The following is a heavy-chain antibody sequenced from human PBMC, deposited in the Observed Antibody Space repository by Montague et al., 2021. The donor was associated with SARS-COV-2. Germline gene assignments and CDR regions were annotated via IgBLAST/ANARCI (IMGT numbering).Heavy chain of an antibody. CDR1: GGSLSGYD. CDR3: ARGQGEITMTVVVLTAAAHYFDY. D-gene: IGHD3-22*01. Sequence: SETLSLTCAVYGGSLSGYDWSWIRQPPGKGLEWIGEINHSGSTKYNPSLKSRVSISVDTSKNQFSLKLNSVTAADTAVYYCARGQGEITMTVVVLTAAAHYFDYWGQGTLVTVSP. J-gene: IGHJ4*02. V-gene: IGHV4-34*01. CDR2: INHSGST.